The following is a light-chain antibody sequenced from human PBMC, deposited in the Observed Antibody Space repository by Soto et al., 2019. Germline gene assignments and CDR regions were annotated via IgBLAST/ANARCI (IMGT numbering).Light chain of an antibody. CDR3: QQSHSSPYT. CDR2: AES. Sequence: DIQMTQSPSSLSASVGDRVTITCRASRSINIYLNWYQQKPGKAPKLLIYAESNLQSGVPSRFSGDGVGTHFTLTISSLQPEDFATYHCQQSHSSPYTFGQGTRLEIK. V-gene: IGKV1-39*01. CDR1: RSINIY. J-gene: IGKJ5*01.